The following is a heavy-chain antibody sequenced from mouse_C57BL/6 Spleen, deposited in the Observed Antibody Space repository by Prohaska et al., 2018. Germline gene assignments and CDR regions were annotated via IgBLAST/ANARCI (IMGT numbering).Heavy chain of an antibody. D-gene: IGHD2-1*01. Sequence: GGGLVQPGGSRRLSCEGSGFTFSGFWMSWVRQTPGKTLEWIGDINSDGSAINYAPSIKDRFTIFRDNDKSTLYLQMSNVRSEDTATYFCMRYGNYWYFDVWGTGTTVTVSS. CDR3: MRYGNYWYFDV. CDR2: INSDGSAI. J-gene: IGHJ1*03. CDR1: GFTFSGFW. V-gene: IGHV11-2*01.